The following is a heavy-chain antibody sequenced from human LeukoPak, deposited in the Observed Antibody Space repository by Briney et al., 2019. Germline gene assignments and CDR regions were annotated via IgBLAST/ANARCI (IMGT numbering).Heavy chain of an antibody. CDR2: IYPDDSDT. CDR3: ARRRFCTGGSCYPQYYYDY. CDR1: GYSFSNYW. J-gene: IGHJ4*02. D-gene: IGHD2-15*01. Sequence: GESLKISCKGSGYSFSNYWIGWVRQMPGKGLEWMGIIYPDDSDTRYSPSFQGQVTISADKSISTAYLQWSSLKASDTAMYHCARRRFCTGGSCYPQYYYDYWGQGTLVTVSS. V-gene: IGHV5-51*01.